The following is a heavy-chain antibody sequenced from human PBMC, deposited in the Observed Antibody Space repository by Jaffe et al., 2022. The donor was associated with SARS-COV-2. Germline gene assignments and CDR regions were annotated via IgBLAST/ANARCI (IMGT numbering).Heavy chain of an antibody. CDR2: INSGSTAA. CDR3: ARPPHCSSGATCYDDY. J-gene: IGHJ4*02. V-gene: IGHV3-48*01. D-gene: IGHD2-15*01. CDR1: GFSFSVYS. Sequence: EVQLVESGGGLVQPGGSLRLSCAASGFSFSVYSMSWVRQAPGKGLEWVSYINSGSTAAYYADSVRGRFTISRDNDKNLLYLQMNSLRAEDTALYFCARPPHCSSGATCYDDYWGQGTLVTVSS.